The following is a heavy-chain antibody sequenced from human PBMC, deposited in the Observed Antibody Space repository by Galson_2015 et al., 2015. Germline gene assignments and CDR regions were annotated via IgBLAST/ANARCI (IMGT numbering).Heavy chain of an antibody. CDR1: GYTFTGYY. Sequence: SVKVSCKASGYTFTGYYMHWVRQAPGQGLEWMGWINPNSGDTSCAQKFQGWVTMTRDTSISTAYMELSRLRSDDTAVFYCARGPGLLATTPFDYWGQGALVTVSS. J-gene: IGHJ4*02. D-gene: IGHD1-1*01. CDR3: ARGPGLLATTPFDY. V-gene: IGHV1-2*04. CDR2: INPNSGDT.